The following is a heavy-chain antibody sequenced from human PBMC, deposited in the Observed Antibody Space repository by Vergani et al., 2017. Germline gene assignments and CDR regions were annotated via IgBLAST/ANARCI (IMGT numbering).Heavy chain of an antibody. CDR1: GVSIKSRYY. Sequence: QVQLQESGPGLVKSSQTLSLTCRVSGVSIKSRYYWTWVRQPAGKGIEWLVRVYFTGSTNYNPSLRSRLSLSIDTALNEFSLKLHSVSAGDTAMYFCARAEFSTNYYGQSFYLDYWGQGFPVTVSS. V-gene: IGHV4-4*07. CDR2: VYFTGST. D-gene: IGHD3-22*01. J-gene: IGHJ4*02. CDR3: ARAEFSTNYYGQSFYLDY.